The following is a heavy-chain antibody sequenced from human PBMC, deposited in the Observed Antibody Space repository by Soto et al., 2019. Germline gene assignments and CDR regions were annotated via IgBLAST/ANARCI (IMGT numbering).Heavy chain of an antibody. CDR3: ARDGNVILWFGELLYEGAAQYYFDY. Sequence: GGSLRLSCAASGFTFSDYAMHWVRQAPGKGLEWVAVVSYDGRNTHYADSVKGRFTISRDNSKNTLYLQMNSLRAEDTAVYYCARDGNVILWFGELLYEGAAQYYFDYWGQGTLVTVSS. D-gene: IGHD3-10*01. CDR1: GFTFSDYA. CDR2: VSYDGRNT. V-gene: IGHV3-30*03. J-gene: IGHJ4*02.